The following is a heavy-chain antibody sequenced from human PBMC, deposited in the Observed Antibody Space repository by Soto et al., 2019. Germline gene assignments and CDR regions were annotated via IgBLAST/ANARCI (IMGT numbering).Heavy chain of an antibody. D-gene: IGHD3-10*01. Sequence: QVQLVQSGAEVKKPGASVKVSCKASGYTFTSYGISWVRQAPGQGLEWMGWISAYNGNTNYAQKLQGRATMTTDTATSTAYMGLRTLRADDTAVYYCARGQVLLLLFGALPLIDYWGQGTLVTVSS. V-gene: IGHV1-18*01. J-gene: IGHJ4*02. CDR3: ARGQVLLLLFGALPLIDY. CDR2: ISAYNGNT. CDR1: GYTFTSYG.